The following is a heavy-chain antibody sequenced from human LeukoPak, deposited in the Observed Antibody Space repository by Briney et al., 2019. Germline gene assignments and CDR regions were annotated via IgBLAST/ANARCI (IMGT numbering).Heavy chain of an antibody. J-gene: IGHJ6*03. D-gene: IGHD5-12*01. V-gene: IGHV1-8*01. CDR2: MNPNSGNT. CDR1: GYTFTSYD. Sequence: GASVKVSCKASGYTFTSYDINWVRPAPGEGLGWMGWMNPNSGNTGYAQKFQGRVTMTRNTSISTAYMELSSLRSEDTAVYYCARGGGIVATILYYYYYYMDVWGKGTTVTVSS. CDR3: ARGGGIVATILYYYYYYMDV.